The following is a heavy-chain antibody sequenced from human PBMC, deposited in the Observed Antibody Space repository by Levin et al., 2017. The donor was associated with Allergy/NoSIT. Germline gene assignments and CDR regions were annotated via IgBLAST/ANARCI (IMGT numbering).Heavy chain of an antibody. CDR1: GYTFTTYD. Sequence: GESLKISCKASGYTFTTYDINWVRQATGQGLEWMGWMNPNNGNTGYAQKFQGRVALTRNTSITSAYMELSSLRSEDTAVYYCAITKPHSSSLHSWGQGTLVTVSS. CDR2: MNPNNGNT. CDR3: AITKPHSSSLHS. J-gene: IGHJ4*02. D-gene: IGHD6-6*01. V-gene: IGHV1-8*01.